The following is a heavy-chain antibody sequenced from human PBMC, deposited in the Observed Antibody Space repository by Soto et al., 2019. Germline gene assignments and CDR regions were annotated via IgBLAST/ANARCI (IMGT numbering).Heavy chain of an antibody. D-gene: IGHD2-15*01. CDR1: GGSMSSGDYY. CDR2: IFHGGNT. J-gene: IGHJ3*01. V-gene: IGHV4-39*07. CDR3: ARARWYDAFDV. Sequence: SETLSLTCTVSGGSMSSGDYYWSWIRQPPGKGLEWIGSIFHGGNTYYNPSLKSRVTISVDMSKNQFSLKLNSVTAADTAVYYCARARWYDAFDVWGQGTVVTVSS.